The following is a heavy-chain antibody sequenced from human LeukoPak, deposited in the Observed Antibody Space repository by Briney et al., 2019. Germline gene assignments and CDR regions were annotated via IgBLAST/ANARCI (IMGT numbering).Heavy chain of an antibody. D-gene: IGHD3-10*01. V-gene: IGHV1-2*06. Sequence: ASVKVSCKASGYTFTSYDINWVRQATGQGLEWMGRINPNSGGTNYAQKFQGRVTMTRDTSISTAYMELSRLRSDDTAVYYCARASQFDMDVWGKGTTVTVSS. CDR1: GYTFTSYD. CDR3: ARASQFDMDV. J-gene: IGHJ6*03. CDR2: INPNSGGT.